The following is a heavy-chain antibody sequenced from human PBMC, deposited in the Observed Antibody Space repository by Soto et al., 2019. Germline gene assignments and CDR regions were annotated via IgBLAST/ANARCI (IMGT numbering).Heavy chain of an antibody. V-gene: IGHV4-4*02. J-gene: IGHJ6*02. Sequence: SETLSLTCAVSGGSISSSYWWSWVRQPPGKGLEWIGEIYHSGSTNYNTSLKSRVTISVDKSKNQFSLKVTSVTAADTAVYYCARVSGSYYYGMDVWGQGTTVNVSS. CDR3: ARVSGSYYYGMDV. CDR1: GGSISSSYW. CDR2: IYHSGST.